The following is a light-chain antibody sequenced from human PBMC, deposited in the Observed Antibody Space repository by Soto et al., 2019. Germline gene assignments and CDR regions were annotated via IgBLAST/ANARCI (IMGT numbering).Light chain of an antibody. CDR3: QQYNNYPLT. V-gene: IGKV1-5*03. CDR2: KAS. CDR1: QSISSW. Sequence: DIQMTQSPSTLSASVRDRVTITCRASQSISSWLAWYQQKPGKAPNLLIYKASSLESGVPSRFSGSGSGTEFTLTISSLQPDDFATYYCQQYNNYPLTFGGGTKVEIK. J-gene: IGKJ4*01.